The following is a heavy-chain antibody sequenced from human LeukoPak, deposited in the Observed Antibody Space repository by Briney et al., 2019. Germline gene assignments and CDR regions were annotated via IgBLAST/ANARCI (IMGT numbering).Heavy chain of an antibody. CDR3: ARHDYGGNSGDY. CDR1: GFTFSSYS. J-gene: IGHJ4*02. D-gene: IGHD4-23*01. CDR2: IGTSSSTI. V-gene: IGHV3-48*02. Sequence: GGSLRLSCAASGFTFSSYSMNWVRQAPGKGLEWVSYIGTSSSTIYYADSVKGRFTISRDNGKNSLYLQMNSLRDEDTAVYYCARHDYGGNSGDYWGQGTLVTVSS.